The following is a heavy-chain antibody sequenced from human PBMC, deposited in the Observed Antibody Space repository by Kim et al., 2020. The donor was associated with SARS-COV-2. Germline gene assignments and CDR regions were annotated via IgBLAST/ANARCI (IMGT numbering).Heavy chain of an antibody. CDR3: ARPNSGYEGNWFDP. CDR1: GVSISSSSYY. V-gene: IGHV4-39*01. J-gene: IGHJ5*02. CDR2: IYYSGST. Sequence: SETLSLTCTVSGVSISSSSYYWGWIRQPPGKGLELIGSIYYSGSTYYNPSLKSRVTISVDTSKNQFSLKLSSVTAADTAVYYCARPNSGYEGNWFDPWGQGTLVTVSS. D-gene: IGHD5-12*01.